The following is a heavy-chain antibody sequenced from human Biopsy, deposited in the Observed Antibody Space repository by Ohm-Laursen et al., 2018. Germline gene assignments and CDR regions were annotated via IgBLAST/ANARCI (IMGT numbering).Heavy chain of an antibody. D-gene: IGHD2-2*01. CDR3: ARDVKRYCSGTSCYSGYFGMDV. Sequence: SQTLSLTCTVSGGSVSDSFHFWSWIRRPPGKGLEWIGDVYYSGTTNYNPSLKSRLTISVDTSKNQFSLNLNSVTAADTAVYFCARDVKRYCSGTSCYSGYFGMDVRGQGTTVTVS. J-gene: IGHJ6*02. CDR1: GGSVSDSFHF. CDR2: VYYSGTT. V-gene: IGHV4-61*01.